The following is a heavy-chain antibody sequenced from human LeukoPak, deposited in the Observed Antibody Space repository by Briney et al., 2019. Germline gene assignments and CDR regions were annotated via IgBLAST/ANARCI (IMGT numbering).Heavy chain of an antibody. CDR3: ARGSHYYDSSGYYAAGY. V-gene: IGHV3-7*04. J-gene: IGHJ4*02. CDR1: GFTFSSYW. CDR2: IKQDGSEK. Sequence: GGSLRLSCAASGFTFSSYWMSWVRQALGKGLEWVANIKQDGSEKYYVDSVKGRFIISRDNAKNSLYLQMNSLRAEDTAVYYCARGSHYYDSSGYYAAGYWGQGTLVTVSS. D-gene: IGHD3-22*01.